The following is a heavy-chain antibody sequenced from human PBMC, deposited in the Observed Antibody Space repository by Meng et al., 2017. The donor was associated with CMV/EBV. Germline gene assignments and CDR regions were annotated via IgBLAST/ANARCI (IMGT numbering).Heavy chain of an antibody. CDR3: ASSGSSSSNYYYYGMDV. J-gene: IGHJ6*02. D-gene: IGHD6-6*01. Sequence: TFSSYAISWVRQAPGQGLEWMGGIIPILGIANYAQKFQGRVTITADKSTSTAYMELSSLRSEDTAVYYCASSGSSSSNYYYYGMDVWGQGTTVTVSS. CDR2: IIPILGIA. CDR1: TFSSYA. V-gene: IGHV1-69*10.